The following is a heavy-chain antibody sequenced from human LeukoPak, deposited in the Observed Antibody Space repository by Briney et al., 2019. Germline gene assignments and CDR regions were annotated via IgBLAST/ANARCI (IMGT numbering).Heavy chain of an antibody. J-gene: IGHJ6*02. CDR3: AKSLATLNYDSSNSNVMDV. Sequence: GGSLRLSCAVSGCTFSGYVMSWVRQAPGKGLEWVSTICGSGGGRYYADSVKRLFTISRDNSKHTMYLQMNSLRADDTAVYYCAKSLATLNYDSSNSNVMDVWGQGTTVTVSS. V-gene: IGHV3-23*01. CDR1: GCTFSGYV. CDR2: ICGSGGGR. D-gene: IGHD3-22*01.